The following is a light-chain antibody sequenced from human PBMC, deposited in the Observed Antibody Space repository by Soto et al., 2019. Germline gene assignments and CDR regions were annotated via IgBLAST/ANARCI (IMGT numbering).Light chain of an antibody. CDR1: QSVSSN. CDR3: QQYNYWPPLT. V-gene: IGKV3-15*01. CDR2: DAS. J-gene: IGKJ4*01. Sequence: EIVLTQSPGTLSFSPGERATLSCRASQSVSSNLAWYQQKPGRAPRLLIYDASTGATGIPARFSGSGSGTEFTLTINSLQSEDFAVYYCQQYNYWPPLTFGGGTKVDIK.